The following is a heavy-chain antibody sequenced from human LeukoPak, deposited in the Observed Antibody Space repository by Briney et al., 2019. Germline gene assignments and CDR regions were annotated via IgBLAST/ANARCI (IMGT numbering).Heavy chain of an antibody. CDR1: GGSFSGYY. D-gene: IGHD3-3*01. CDR2: INHSGST. V-gene: IGHV4-34*01. J-gene: IGHJ4*02. Sequence: SETLSLTCAVYGGSFSGYYWSWIRQPPGKGLEWIGEINHSGSTNYNPSLKSRVTISVDTSKNQFSLKLSSVTAADTAVYYCAREANLEWLLYRGHFDYWGQGTLVTVSS. CDR3: AREANLEWLLYRGHFDY.